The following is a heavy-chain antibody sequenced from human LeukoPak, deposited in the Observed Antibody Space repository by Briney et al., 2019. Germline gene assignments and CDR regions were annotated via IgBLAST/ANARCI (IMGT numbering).Heavy chain of an antibody. Sequence: PGRSLRLSCAASGFTFSSYGMHWVRQAPGKGLEWVAVIWYDGSNKYYADSVKGRFTISRDNSKNTLYLQMNSLRAEDTAVYYCARSLGEVQAFRPGYLPDYYYGMDVWGKGTTVTVSS. J-gene: IGHJ6*04. V-gene: IGHV3-33*01. CDR2: IWYDGSNK. D-gene: IGHD3-9*01. CDR1: GFTFSSYG. CDR3: ARSLGEVQAFRPGYLPDYYYGMDV.